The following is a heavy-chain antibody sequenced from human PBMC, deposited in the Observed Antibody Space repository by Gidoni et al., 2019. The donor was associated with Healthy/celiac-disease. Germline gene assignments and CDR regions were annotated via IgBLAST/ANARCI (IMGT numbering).Heavy chain of an antibody. CDR2: ISGSGGST. CDR1: GFTFRSYA. V-gene: IGHV3-23*01. CDR3: AKGGPSSSWLKNNWFDP. Sequence: EVQLLESGGGLVQPGGSLRLSCAASGFTFRSYAMSWVRQAPGKGLEWVSAISGSGGSTYYADSVKGRFTISRDNSKNTLYLQMNSLRAEDTAVYYCAKGGPSSSWLKNNWFDPWGQGTLVTVSS. D-gene: IGHD6-13*01. J-gene: IGHJ5*02.